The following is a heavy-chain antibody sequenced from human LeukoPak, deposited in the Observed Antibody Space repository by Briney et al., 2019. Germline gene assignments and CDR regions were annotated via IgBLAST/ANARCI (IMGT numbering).Heavy chain of an antibody. J-gene: IGHJ4*02. D-gene: IGHD2-2*01. V-gene: IGHV1-2*02. CDR1: GYTFTDYY. Sequence: ASVKVSCKASGYTFTDYYYIHWVRQAPGQGLEWMGWLNPKSGDTNYAQKFQGRVTVTRDTSISTAYMELSRLKSDDAAVYYCARPSSTDYVWGQGTQVTVSS. CDR2: LNPKSGDT. CDR3: ARPSSTDYV.